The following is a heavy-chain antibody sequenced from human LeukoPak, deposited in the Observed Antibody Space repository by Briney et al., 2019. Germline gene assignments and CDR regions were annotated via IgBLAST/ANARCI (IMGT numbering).Heavy chain of an antibody. CDR3: TSRPGFGEPVYYYMDV. CDR2: IRSKANSYAT. CDR1: GFTFSGSA. Sequence: PGGSLRLSCAASGFTFSGSAMHWVCQASGKGLEWVGRIRSKANSYATAYAASVKGRFTISRDDSKNTAYLQMNSLKTEDTAVYYCTSRPGFGEPVYYYMDVWGKGTTVTVSS. D-gene: IGHD3-10*01. J-gene: IGHJ6*03. V-gene: IGHV3-73*01.